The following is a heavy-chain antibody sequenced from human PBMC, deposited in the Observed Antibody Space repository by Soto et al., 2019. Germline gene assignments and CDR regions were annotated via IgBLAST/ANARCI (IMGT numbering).Heavy chain of an antibody. CDR1: GYTFTSYD. Sequence: ASVKVSCKASGYTFTSYDINWVRQATGQGLEWMGWMNPNSGNTGYAQKFQGRVTMTRNTSISTAYMELSSLRSEDTAVYYCARGSYDYIWGSYRYNNPAFDYWGQGTLVTVPS. D-gene: IGHD3-16*02. CDR2: MNPNSGNT. CDR3: ARGSYDYIWGSYRYNNPAFDY. V-gene: IGHV1-8*01. J-gene: IGHJ4*02.